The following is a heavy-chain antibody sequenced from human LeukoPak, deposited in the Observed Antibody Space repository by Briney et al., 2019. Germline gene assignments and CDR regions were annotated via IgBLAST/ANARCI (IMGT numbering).Heavy chain of an antibody. Sequence: GGSLRLSGAASGFTFDDYAMHWVRQAPGKGLEWVSGISWNSGSIGYADSVKGRFTISRDNAKNSLYLQMNSLRAEDTALYYCAKRAGESDIHWYFDLWGRGTLVTVSS. V-gene: IGHV3-9*01. D-gene: IGHD3-10*01. CDR3: AKRAGESDIHWYFDL. CDR2: ISWNSGSI. CDR1: GFTFDDYA. J-gene: IGHJ2*01.